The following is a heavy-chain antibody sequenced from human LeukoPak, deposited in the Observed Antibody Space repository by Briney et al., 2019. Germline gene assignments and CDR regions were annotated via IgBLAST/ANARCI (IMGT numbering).Heavy chain of an antibody. CDR2: ISHTSEYT. CDR3: AEGSSAGRPYYFDY. J-gene: IGHJ4*02. Sequence: GSLRLSCAASGFTFSSYTMSWVRQAPGKGLEWVSAISHTSEYTYHADSVKGRFTISRDNSKNTLYLQMNSLRAEDTAMYYCAEGSSAGRPYYFDYWGQGTLVTVSS. CDR1: GFTFSSYT. D-gene: IGHD3-10*01. V-gene: IGHV3-23*01.